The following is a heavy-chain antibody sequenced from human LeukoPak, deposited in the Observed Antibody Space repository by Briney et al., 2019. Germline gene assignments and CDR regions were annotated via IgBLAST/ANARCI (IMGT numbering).Heavy chain of an antibody. Sequence: GGSLRLSCAASGFDVSVNYMNWIRQSPEKGLEWVSIIHNDGSTYYADSVKGRFTVSRDDSKNTLDLQMSSLRAEDTAVYYCARRGHGYGSPFDYWGQGTLVTVSS. D-gene: IGHD5-18*01. CDR3: ARRGHGYGSPFDY. V-gene: IGHV3-66*04. CDR2: IHNDGST. J-gene: IGHJ4*02. CDR1: GFDVSVNY.